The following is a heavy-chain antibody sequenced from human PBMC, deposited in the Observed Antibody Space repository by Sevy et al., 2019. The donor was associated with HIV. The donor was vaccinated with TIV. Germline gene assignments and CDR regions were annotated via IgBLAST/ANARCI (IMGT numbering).Heavy chain of an antibody. V-gene: IGHV4-59*01. CDR2: IYYTGST. CDR3: ARERQLVLDY. D-gene: IGHD6-13*01. J-gene: IGHJ4*02. CDR1: GGSISSYY. Sequence: SETLSLTCTVSGGSISSYYWSWIRQPPGKGLEWIGYIYYTGSTNYNPSSKSRVTISVDTSKNQFSLKLSSVTAADTAVYYCARERQLVLDYWGQGTLVTVSS.